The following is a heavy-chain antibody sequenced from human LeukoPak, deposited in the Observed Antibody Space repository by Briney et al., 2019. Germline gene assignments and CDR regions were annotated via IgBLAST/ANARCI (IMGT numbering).Heavy chain of an antibody. CDR1: GFTFSSYG. V-gene: IGHV3-33*01. J-gene: IGHJ4*02. CDR3: ARDRSGSYYNGFDY. D-gene: IGHD1-26*01. Sequence: GGSLRLSCAGSGFTFSSYGMHWVRQAPGKGLEWVAVIWYDGSNKYYADSVKGRFTISRDNSKNTLYLQMDSLRAEDTAVYYCARDRSGSYYNGFDYWGQGTLVTVSS. CDR2: IWYDGSNK.